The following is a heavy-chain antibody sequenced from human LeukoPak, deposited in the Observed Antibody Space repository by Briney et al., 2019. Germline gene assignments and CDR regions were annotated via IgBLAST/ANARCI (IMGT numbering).Heavy chain of an antibody. CDR3: ARDRAVGAFDI. J-gene: IGHJ3*02. CDR1: GFTFSPYN. V-gene: IGHV3-21*01. Sequence: GGSLRLSXAASGFTFSPYNMNWVRQAPGKGLEWVSSISSSSSQIDYADSVKGRFTISRDNAKSSLYLQMNSLRAEDTAMYYCARDRAVGAFDIWGQGTMVTVSS. CDR2: ISSSSSQI.